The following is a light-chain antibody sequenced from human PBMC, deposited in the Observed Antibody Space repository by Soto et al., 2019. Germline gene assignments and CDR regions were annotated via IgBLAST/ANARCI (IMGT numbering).Light chain of an antibody. CDR2: KVS. CDR1: QSLVYSDGNIY. J-gene: IGKJ5*01. Sequence: DVVLTQSPLSLPVTLGQPASISCRSTQSLVYSDGNIYLNWFQQRPGQSPRRLIYKVSNRDSGVPDRFSGSGSGTDFTLKISRVEAADVGVYYCMQGTHWPPITFGQGTRLEIK. V-gene: IGKV2-30*01. CDR3: MQGTHWPPIT.